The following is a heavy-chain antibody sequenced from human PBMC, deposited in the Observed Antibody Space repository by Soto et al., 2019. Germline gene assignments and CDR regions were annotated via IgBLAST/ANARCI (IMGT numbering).Heavy chain of an antibody. D-gene: IGHD2-21*02. J-gene: IGHJ3*01. Sequence: GGSLRLSCAASGFTFGNYAMNWVRQAPGKGLEWISSISDPGTSTYYANSVKGRFSMSRDNSKNTRFLQMNRLRADDTAVYFCAKSLVTPSDAFDLWGRGTLVTVSS. CDR2: ISDPGTST. CDR1: GFTFGNYA. CDR3: AKSLVTPSDAFDL. V-gene: IGHV3-23*01.